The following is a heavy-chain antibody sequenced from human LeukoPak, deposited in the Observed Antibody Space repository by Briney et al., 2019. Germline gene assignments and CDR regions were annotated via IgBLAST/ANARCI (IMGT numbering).Heavy chain of an antibody. CDR1: GYTFTGYY. CDR3: ARDQAVVVAASVQEHNFDY. V-gene: IGHV1-2*02. Sequence: VASVKVSCKASGYTFTGYYMHWVRQAPGQGLEWMGWINPNSGGTNYAQKFQGRVTMTRDTSISTAYMELSRLRSDDTAVYYCARDQAVVVAASVQEHNFDYRGQGTLVTVSS. D-gene: IGHD2-15*01. J-gene: IGHJ4*02. CDR2: INPNSGGT.